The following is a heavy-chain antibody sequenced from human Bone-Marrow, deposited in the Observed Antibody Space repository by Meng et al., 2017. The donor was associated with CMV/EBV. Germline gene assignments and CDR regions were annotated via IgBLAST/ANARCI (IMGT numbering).Heavy chain of an antibody. CDR2: IIPMFGAA. Sequence: SVKVSCKASGGTFSSDSITWVRQAPGQGLEWIGGIIPMFGAATYADNFQGRVTITTDKSTSVVYMELSSLRSGDTAIYYCAREVATMATGRLTDVGQLDCWGQGTLVTVSS. V-gene: IGHV1-69*05. D-gene: IGHD3-10*01. CDR1: GGTFSSDS. J-gene: IGHJ4*01. CDR3: AREVATMATGRLTDVGQLDC.